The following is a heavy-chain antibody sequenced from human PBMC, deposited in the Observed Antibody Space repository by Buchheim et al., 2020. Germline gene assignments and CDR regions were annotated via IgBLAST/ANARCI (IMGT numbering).Heavy chain of an antibody. J-gene: IGHJ4*02. CDR1: GNTFTSYQ. D-gene: IGHD3-22*01. CDR2: INPIDGST. V-gene: IGHV1-46*04. Sequence: QVQLVQSGAEVKKPGASVKVSCKAPGNTFTSYQMHWVRQAPGQGLEWMGIINPIDGSTSYAQQLQGRVTMTRDTYTSTVYMDLSSLRYEDTAVYYCVRGGYYDSSGLWNWGQGTL. CDR3: VRGGYYDSSGLWN.